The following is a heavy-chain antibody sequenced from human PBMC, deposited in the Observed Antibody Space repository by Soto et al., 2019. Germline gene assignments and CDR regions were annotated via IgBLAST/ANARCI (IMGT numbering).Heavy chain of an antibody. CDR2: IYHSGST. V-gene: IGHV4-4*02. CDR3: ARDQYCTNGVCYYYYYYGMDV. CDR1: GGSISSSNW. J-gene: IGHJ6*02. Sequence: SETLSLTCAVSGGSISSSNWWSWVRQPPGKGLEWIGEIYHSGSTNYNPSLKSRVTISVDKSKNQFSLKLSSVTAADTAVYYCARDQYCTNGVCYYYYYYGMDVWGQGTTVTVSS. D-gene: IGHD2-8*01.